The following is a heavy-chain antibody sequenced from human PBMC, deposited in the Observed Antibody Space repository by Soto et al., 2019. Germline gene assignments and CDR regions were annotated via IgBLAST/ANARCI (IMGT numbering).Heavy chain of an antibody. CDR1: GRPVTRGGYY. D-gene: IGHD1-1*01. Sequence: SETLSLSCPVSGRPVTRGGYYWTWIRQPPGKGLEWIGYIYHIGSPSYNPSLKSRLTMSLDTSKNQFSLNLTSVTAADTAIYYCVRDRASNSTGHWFDFWGQGTLVTVSS. V-gene: IGHV4-31*03. CDR2: IYHIGSP. J-gene: IGHJ5*01. CDR3: VRDRASNSTGHWFDF.